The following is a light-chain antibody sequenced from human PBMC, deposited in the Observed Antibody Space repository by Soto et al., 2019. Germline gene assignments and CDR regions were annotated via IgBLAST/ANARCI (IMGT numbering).Light chain of an antibody. Sequence: IVMTQSPATLSVSPGERVTLSCRASQGIGITLAWYQQKPGQTPRLLIYGASTRATGIPARFSGSGSGTEFTLTINGLQSEDSAVYYCQRYNDWPLTFGGGTKVEIK. CDR1: QGIGIT. CDR3: QRYNDWPLT. J-gene: IGKJ4*01. V-gene: IGKV3-15*01. CDR2: GAS.